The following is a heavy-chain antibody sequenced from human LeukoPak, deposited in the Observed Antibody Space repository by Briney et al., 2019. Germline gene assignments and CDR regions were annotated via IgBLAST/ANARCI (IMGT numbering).Heavy chain of an antibody. J-gene: IGHJ3*02. CDR2: IYYSGST. Sequence: PSETLSLTCTVSGGSISSTRYYWGWIRQPPGKGLEWIGYIYYSGSTNYNPSLKSRVTISVDTSKNQFSLKLSSVTAADTAVYFCACLTTAEAFDIWGQGTMVTVSS. CDR3: ACLTTAEAFDI. V-gene: IGHV4-61*05. CDR1: GGSISSTRYY. D-gene: IGHD3-22*01.